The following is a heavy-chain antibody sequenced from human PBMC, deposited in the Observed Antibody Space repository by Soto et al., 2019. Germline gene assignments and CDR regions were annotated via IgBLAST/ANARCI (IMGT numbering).Heavy chain of an antibody. CDR2: VYNSGST. CDR3: ARYRREAVAGYTLDN. CDR1: GFSIASNNY. J-gene: IGHJ4*02. D-gene: IGHD6-13*01. Sequence: PSETLSLTCDVSGFSIASNNYWAWIRQSPGKGLEWIGYVYNSGSTNYNPSLKSRVTISEDTSKSQFSLKVNSMTAADTAVYYCARYRREAVAGYTLDNWGQGILVTVSS. V-gene: IGHV4-61*05.